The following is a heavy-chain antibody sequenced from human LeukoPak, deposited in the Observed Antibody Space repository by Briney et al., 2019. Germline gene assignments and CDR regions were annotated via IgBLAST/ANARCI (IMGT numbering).Heavy chain of an antibody. V-gene: IGHV1-8*01. CDR2: MNPNSGNT. Sequence: ASVKVSCKPSGYTFTSYEINWLRQATAQRLEWMGWMNPNSGNTGYAQKFERRVTMTRNTSISTAYVDPSSLRSEDTTGYYGSRVLVNMICTVVPAAGGYWGQGTLVTVSS. D-gene: IGHD2-2*01. J-gene: IGHJ1*01. CDR3: SRVLVNMICTVVPAAGGY. CDR1: GYTFTSYE.